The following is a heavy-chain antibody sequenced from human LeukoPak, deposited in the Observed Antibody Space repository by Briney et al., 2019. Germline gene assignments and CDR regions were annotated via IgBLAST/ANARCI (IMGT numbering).Heavy chain of an antibody. CDR3: AKDRASAGGAVAAFFDY. D-gene: IGHD6-19*01. J-gene: IGHJ4*02. CDR2: IRYDGSNK. V-gene: IGHV3-30*02. Sequence: PGGSLRLSCAASGFTFSSYGMHWVRQAPGKGLEWVAFIRYDGSNKYYADSVKGRFTISRDNSKNTLYLQMNSLRAEDTAVYYCAKDRASAGGAVAAFFDYWGQGTLVTVSS. CDR1: GFTFSSYG.